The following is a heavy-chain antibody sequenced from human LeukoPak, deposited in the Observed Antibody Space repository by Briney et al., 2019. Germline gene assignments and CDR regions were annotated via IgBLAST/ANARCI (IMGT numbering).Heavy chain of an antibody. CDR3: ARGYYNFWSGYRAEYYFDY. CDR2: IRYDGSNK. J-gene: IGHJ4*02. CDR1: GFTFSSYG. D-gene: IGHD3-3*01. V-gene: IGHV3-30*02. Sequence: GGSLRLSCAASGFTFSSYGMHWVRQAPGKGLEWVAFIRYDGSNKYYADSVKGRFTISRDNSKNTLYLQMNSLRAEDTAVYYCARGYYNFWSGYRAEYYFDYWGQGTLVTVSS.